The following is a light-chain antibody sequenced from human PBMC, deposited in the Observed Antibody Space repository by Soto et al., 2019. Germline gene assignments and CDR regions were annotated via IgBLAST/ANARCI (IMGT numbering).Light chain of an antibody. V-gene: IGLV2-14*01. CDR3: ISYTGSSTSYV. CDR1: RSDIGSYNY. CDR2: GVS. J-gene: IGLJ1*01. Sequence: QSVLTQPASVSGSPGQSITISCSGTRSDIGSYNYVAWYQQFPGKTPKILIYGVSNRPSGVSSRFSGSKSGNTASLPISGLQAEDEADYYCISYTGSSTSYVFGSGTKGTVL.